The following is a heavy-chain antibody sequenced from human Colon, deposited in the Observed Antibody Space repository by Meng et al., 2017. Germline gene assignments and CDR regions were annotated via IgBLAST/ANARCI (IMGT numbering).Heavy chain of an antibody. CDR1: GGSISNSGYY. Sequence: QPQLQESGPGLVKPSEALSLTRSFSGGSISNSGYYWGWIPQPPGKGLEWIGGIGHSGFTYYTPSLKSRVTVSIDTSRNQFSLKLSSVTAADTAVYYCASQAYYYDSSGYSYYFDYWGQGTLVTVSS. CDR3: ASQAYYYDSSGYSYYFDY. D-gene: IGHD3-22*01. V-gene: IGHV4-39*01. CDR2: IGHSGFT. J-gene: IGHJ4*02.